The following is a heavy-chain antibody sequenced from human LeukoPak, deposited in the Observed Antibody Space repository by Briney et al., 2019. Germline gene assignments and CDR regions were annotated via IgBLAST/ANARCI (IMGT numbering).Heavy chain of an antibody. J-gene: IGHJ3*02. D-gene: IGHD3-3*01. CDR3: AGAERITIFGVVIRTDAFDI. V-gene: IGHV1-18*01. CDR1: GYTFTSYG. Sequence: ASVKVSCKASGYTFTSYGISWVRQAPGQGLEWMGWISAYNGNTNYAQKLQGRVTMTTDTSTSTAYMELRSLRFDDTAVYYCAGAERITIFGVVIRTDAFDIWGQGTMVTVSS. CDR2: ISAYNGNT.